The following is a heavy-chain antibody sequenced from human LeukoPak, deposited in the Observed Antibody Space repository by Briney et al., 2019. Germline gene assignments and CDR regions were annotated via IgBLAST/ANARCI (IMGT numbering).Heavy chain of an antibody. V-gene: IGHV3-30*03. D-gene: IGHD2-21*02. CDR2: ISYDGSNK. CDR3: ASEAAYCGGDCYPSYFDY. J-gene: IGHJ4*02. CDR1: GFTFSSYG. Sequence: GGSLRLSCAASGFTFSSYGMHWVRQAPGKGLEWVAVISYDGSNKYYADSVKGRFTISRDNSKNALYLQMNSLRAEDTAVYYCASEAAYCGGDCYPSYFDYWGQGTLVTVSS.